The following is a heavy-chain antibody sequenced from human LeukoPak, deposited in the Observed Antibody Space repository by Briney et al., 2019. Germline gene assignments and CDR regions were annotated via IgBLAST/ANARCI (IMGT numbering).Heavy chain of an antibody. J-gene: IGHJ4*02. CDR1: GHSISSTYY. CDR2: IYRSGTT. V-gene: IGHV4-38-2*01. CDR3: SAERAGTIIDY. Sequence: SETLSLTCAVSGHSISSTYYWGWIRPPPGKGLEWIGSIYRSGTTYYNPSLKSRVTISIDTSKNQFSLSLRSATAADAAVYYCSAERAGTIIDYWGQGTLVTVSS. D-gene: IGHD6-13*01.